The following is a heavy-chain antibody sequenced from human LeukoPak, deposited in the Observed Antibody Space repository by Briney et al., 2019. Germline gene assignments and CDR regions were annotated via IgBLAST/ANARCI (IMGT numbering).Heavy chain of an antibody. CDR3: AKSHLERAWLDN. CDR2: ISYAGSIR. D-gene: IGHD1-1*01. V-gene: IGHV3-30*18. J-gene: IGHJ4*02. Sequence: PGGSLRLSCAASGFTFSMYGMHWVRQAPGKGLEWVAVISYAGSIRYADSVQGRFTISRDNSKNTVYVQMNSLRGEDTAVYYCAKSHLERAWLDNWGQGTLVIVSS. CDR1: GFTFSMYG.